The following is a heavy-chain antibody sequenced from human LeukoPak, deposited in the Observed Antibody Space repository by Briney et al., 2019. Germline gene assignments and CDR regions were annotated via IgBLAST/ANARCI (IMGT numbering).Heavy chain of an antibody. CDR1: GFTFSTYV. V-gene: IGHV3-33*08. CDR3: ARLTSSWSIDY. D-gene: IGHD6-13*01. CDR2: ISYDGNNV. J-gene: IGHJ4*02. Sequence: GGSLRLSCAASGFTFSTYVFHWVRQAPGKGLEWVAVISYDGNNVYYAGSVKGRFTISRDNSKNTLYLEMNSLRAEDTAVYFCARLTSSWSIDYWGQGTLVTVSS.